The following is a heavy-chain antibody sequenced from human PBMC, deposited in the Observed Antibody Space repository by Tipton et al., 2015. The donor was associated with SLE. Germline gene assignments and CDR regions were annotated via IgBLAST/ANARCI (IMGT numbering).Heavy chain of an antibody. CDR1: GHTLTDLF. V-gene: IGHV1-24*01. CDR3: AAGESSAVFDY. Sequence: QLVQSGAEVKKPGASVKVSCKVSGHTLTDLFIHWVRQAPGKGLEWMGSFDPQDGETLYAQQLQGRVTMTEDTSPDTVYTNLNSLTSADAAMYFCAAGESSAVFDYWGQGTLISVSS. J-gene: IGHJ4*02. CDR2: FDPQDGET. D-gene: IGHD3-16*01.